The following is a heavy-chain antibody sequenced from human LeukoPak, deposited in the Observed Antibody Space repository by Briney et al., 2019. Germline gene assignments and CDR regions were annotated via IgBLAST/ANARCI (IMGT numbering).Heavy chain of an antibody. CDR1: GGSISSSSYY. CDR3: AREPQTLGYCSGGSCYSRYYGMDV. Sequence: PSETLSLTCTVSGGSISSSSYYWGWIRQPPGKGLEWIGSIYYSGSTYYNPSLKSRVTISVDKSKNQFSLKLSSVTAADTAVYYCAREPQTLGYCSGGSCYSRYYGMDVWGQGTTVTVSS. V-gene: IGHV4-39*07. CDR2: IYYSGST. J-gene: IGHJ6*02. D-gene: IGHD2-15*01.